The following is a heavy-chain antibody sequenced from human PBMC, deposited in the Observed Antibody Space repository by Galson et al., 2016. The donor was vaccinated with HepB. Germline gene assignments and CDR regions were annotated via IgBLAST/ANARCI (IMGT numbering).Heavy chain of an antibody. CDR1: GFTFDTYS. V-gene: IGHV3-48*04. J-gene: IGHJ2*01. Sequence: SLRLSCAASGFTFDTYSMNWVRQAPGKGLEWISYISSTSGGIFYADSVKGRFTVSRDNAQNSLYLQMNSLRAEDTAVFYCAREWDWHLDLWGRGTLVTVSS. CDR2: ISSTSGGI. CDR3: AREWDWHLDL. D-gene: IGHD1-26*01.